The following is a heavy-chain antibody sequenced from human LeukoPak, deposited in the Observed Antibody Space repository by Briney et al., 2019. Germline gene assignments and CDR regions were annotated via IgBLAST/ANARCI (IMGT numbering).Heavy chain of an antibody. J-gene: IGHJ4*02. CDR3: AKGRELLPGYFDY. D-gene: IGHD1-26*01. Sequence: GGSLRLSCAASEFSVGSNYMTWVRQAPGKGLEWVSLIYSGGSTYYADSVKGRFTISRDNSKNTLYLQMNSLRAEDTAVYYCAKGRELLPGYFDYWGQGTLVTVSS. V-gene: IGHV3-66*01. CDR2: IYSGGST. CDR1: EFSVGSNY.